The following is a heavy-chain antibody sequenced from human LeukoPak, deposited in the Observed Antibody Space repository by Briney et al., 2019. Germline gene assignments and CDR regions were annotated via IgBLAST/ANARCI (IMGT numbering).Heavy chain of an antibody. Sequence: ASVKVSCKASGGTFSSYAISWVRQAPGQGLEWMGGIIPIFGTANYAQKFQGRVTITTDESTSTAYMELSSLRSEDTAVYYCASLPTGTTRYYYYYMDVWGKGTTVTVSS. CDR3: ASLPTGTTRYYYYYMDV. CDR2: IIPIFGTA. V-gene: IGHV1-69*05. D-gene: IGHD1-7*01. CDR1: GGTFSSYA. J-gene: IGHJ6*03.